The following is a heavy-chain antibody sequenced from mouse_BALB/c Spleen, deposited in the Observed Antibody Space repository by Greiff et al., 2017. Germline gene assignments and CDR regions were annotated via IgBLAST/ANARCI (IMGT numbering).Heavy chain of an antibody. CDR1: GDSITSGY. V-gene: IGHV3-8*02. CDR2: ISYSGST. J-gene: IGHJ4*01. Sequence: VQLQQSGPSLVKPSQTLSLTCSVTGDSITSGYWNWIRKFPGNKLEYMGYISYSGSTYYNPSLKSRISITRDTSKNQYYLQLNSVTTEDTATYYCAREGATPAPSMDYWGQGTSVTVSS. CDR3: AREGATPAPSMDY. D-gene: IGHD3-1*01.